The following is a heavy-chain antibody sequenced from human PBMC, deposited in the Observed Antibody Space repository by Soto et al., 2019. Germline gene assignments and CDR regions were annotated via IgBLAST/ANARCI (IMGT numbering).Heavy chain of an antibody. V-gene: IGHV1-46*01. J-gene: IGHJ6*02. D-gene: IGHD6-19*01. CDR2: INPSGGST. Sequence: ASVKVSCKASGYTFTSYYIHWVRQAPGQGLEWMGIINPSGGSTSYAQKFQGRVIMTRDTSTSTVYMELSSLRSEDTAVYYCASSLGVAGRDYYYYYGMDVWGQGTTVTVSS. CDR3: ASSLGVAGRDYYYYYGMDV. CDR1: GYTFTSYY.